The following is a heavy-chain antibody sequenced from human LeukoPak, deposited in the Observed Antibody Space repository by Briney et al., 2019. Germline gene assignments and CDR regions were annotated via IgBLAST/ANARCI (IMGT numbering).Heavy chain of an antibody. CDR2: IKSDGSST. CDR1: GFTFSSYW. J-gene: IGHJ1*01. CDR3: ARNDYLQD. Sequence: GGSLRLSCAASGFTFSSYWMHWVRQAPGKGLVWVSRIKSDGSSTSYADSVKGRFTISRDNAKNTLYLQMNSLRPEDTAVYYCARNDYLQDWGQGTLVTVSS. V-gene: IGHV3-74*01.